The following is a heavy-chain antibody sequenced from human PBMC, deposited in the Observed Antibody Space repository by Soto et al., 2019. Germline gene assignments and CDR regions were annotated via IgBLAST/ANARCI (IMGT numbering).Heavy chain of an antibody. D-gene: IGHD3-22*01. V-gene: IGHV3-23*01. CDR2: ISGSGGST. CDR1: GFTFSSYA. CDR3: AKDGDYYDSSGYYYGLVWFDP. J-gene: IGHJ5*02. Sequence: PGGSLRLSCAASGFTFSSYAMSWVRQAPGKGLEWVSAISGSGGSTYYADSVKGRFTISRVNSKNTLYLQMNSLRAEDTAVYYCAKDGDYYDSSGYYYGLVWFDPWDQGTVNTVST.